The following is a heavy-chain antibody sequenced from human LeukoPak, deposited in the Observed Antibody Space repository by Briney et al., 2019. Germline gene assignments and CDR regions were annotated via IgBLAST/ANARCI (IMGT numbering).Heavy chain of an antibody. CDR3: ARDPYSGSYGDYYYYYMDV. CDR1: GFTFTTYS. V-gene: IGHV3-21*01. CDR2: ISTSSSYI. Sequence: GGSLRLSCAASGFTFTTYSMNWVRQAPGKGLEWVSSISTSSSYIYYADSVKGRFTISRDNAKNSLYLQMNSLRDEDTAVYYCARDPYSGSYGDYYYYYMDVWGKGTTVTISS. J-gene: IGHJ6*03. D-gene: IGHD1-26*01.